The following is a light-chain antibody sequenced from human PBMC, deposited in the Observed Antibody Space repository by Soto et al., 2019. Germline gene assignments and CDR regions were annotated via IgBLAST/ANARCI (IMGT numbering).Light chain of an antibody. CDR1: QSVSSD. CDR2: SAS. Sequence: EIVMTQSPATQSVSPGERATLSCRASQSVSSDLAWYHQKPGQAPRLLIYSASTRATGIPARFSGSGSGTEFTLTINSLQSEDFAVYYCQQYNNWPRTFGQGTKVDIK. CDR3: QQYNNWPRT. V-gene: IGKV3-15*01. J-gene: IGKJ1*01.